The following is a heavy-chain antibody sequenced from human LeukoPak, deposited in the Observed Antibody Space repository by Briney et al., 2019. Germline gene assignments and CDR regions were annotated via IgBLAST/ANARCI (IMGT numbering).Heavy chain of an antibody. CDR3: AKVPNWNYLWFDP. CDR2: IDGDGYST. CDR1: GFTFRWYT. J-gene: IGHJ5*02. V-gene: IGHV3-23*01. D-gene: IGHD1-7*01. Sequence: GGSLRLSCAGSGFTFRWYTMSWVRQAPGKGLEWLSSIDGDGYSTHYADSVKGRFTISRDNSKNTLYLQMNSLRAEDTAIYYCAKVPNWNYLWFDPWGQGTLVTVSS.